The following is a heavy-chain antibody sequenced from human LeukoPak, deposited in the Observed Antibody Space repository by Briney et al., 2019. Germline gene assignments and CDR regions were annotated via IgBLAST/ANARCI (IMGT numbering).Heavy chain of an antibody. CDR1: GFTFSSYA. CDR3: AKDLDLEYYDILTGCYKPYYYYGMDV. CDR2: ISGSGGST. V-gene: IGHV3-23*01. Sequence: PGGSLRLSCAASGFTFSSYAMSWVRQAPGKGLEWVSAISGSGGSTYYADSVKGRFTISRDNSKNTLYLQMNSLRAEDTAVYYCAKDLDLEYYDILTGCYKPYYYYGMDVWGQGTTVTVSS. D-gene: IGHD3-9*01. J-gene: IGHJ6*02.